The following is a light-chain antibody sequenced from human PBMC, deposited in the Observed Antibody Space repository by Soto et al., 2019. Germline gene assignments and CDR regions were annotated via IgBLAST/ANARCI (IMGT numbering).Light chain of an antibody. CDR1: QNINSW. V-gene: IGKV1-5*01. Sequence: IQTTHSPATLPASVVDRVPITCRASQNINSWLAWYQQKPGKAPNLLIYDASTLESGVPSGFSGSGSGTEFTLTISSLQPEDFATYYCQQFHSFSRTFGQGTKVDI. J-gene: IGKJ1*01. CDR3: QQFHSFSRT. CDR2: DAS.